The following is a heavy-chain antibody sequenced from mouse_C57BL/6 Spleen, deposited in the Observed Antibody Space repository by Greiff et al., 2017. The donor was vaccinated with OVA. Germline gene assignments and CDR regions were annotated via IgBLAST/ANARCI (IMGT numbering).Heavy chain of an antibody. Sequence: VQLQQSGTELVKPGASVKLSCKASGYTFTSYWMHWVKQRPGQGLEWIGNINPSNGGTNYNEKFKSKATLTVDKSSSTPYLQLSSLTSEDSAVYCWARDGNYGYFDVWGTGTTVTVSS. J-gene: IGHJ1*03. CDR3: ARDGNYGYFDV. CDR2: INPSNGGT. D-gene: IGHD2-1*01. V-gene: IGHV1-53*01. CDR1: GYTFTSYW.